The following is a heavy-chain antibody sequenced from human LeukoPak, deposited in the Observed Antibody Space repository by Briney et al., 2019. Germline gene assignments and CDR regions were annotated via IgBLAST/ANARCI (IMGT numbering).Heavy chain of an antibody. CDR2: IGGSGDTT. CDR1: GFIFSSCA. Sequence: GGSLRLSCAASGFIFSSCAMNWARGATGRGLEGVSFIGGSGDTTYYADSVKGLFTISRDSSKNTLYLQMNSLRAEDTAVYYCAKSRGESRGASNYWGQGTLVTVSS. CDR3: AKSRGESRGASNY. V-gene: IGHV3-23*01. J-gene: IGHJ4*02. D-gene: IGHD1-26*01.